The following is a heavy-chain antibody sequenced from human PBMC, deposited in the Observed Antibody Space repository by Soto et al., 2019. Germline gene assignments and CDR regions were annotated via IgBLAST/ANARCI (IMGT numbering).Heavy chain of an antibody. CDR2: IIPIFGTA. CDR1: GGTFSSYA. V-gene: IGHV1-69*13. Sequence: SVKVSCKASGGTFSSYAISWVRQAPGQGPEWMGGIIPIFGTANYAQKFQGRVTITADESTSTAYMELSSLRSEDTAVYYCARDYPGYYDSSGYYYVGYYGMDVWGQGTTVTVSS. D-gene: IGHD3-22*01. J-gene: IGHJ6*02. CDR3: ARDYPGYYDSSGYYYVGYYGMDV.